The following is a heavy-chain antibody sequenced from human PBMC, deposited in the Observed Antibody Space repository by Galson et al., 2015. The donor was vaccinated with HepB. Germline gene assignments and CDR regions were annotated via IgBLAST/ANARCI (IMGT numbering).Heavy chain of an antibody. CDR3: ARVLRYFDWLG. V-gene: IGHV1-8*01. Sequence: SVKVSCKASGYTFSSYEINWVRQATGQGLEWMGWMNPNNGNTGYAHKFQGRLTMTRNTSISTAYMELSSLRSEDTAVYYCARVLRYFDWLGWGQGTLVTVSS. CDR2: MNPNNGNT. J-gene: IGHJ4*02. CDR1: GYTFSSYE. D-gene: IGHD3-9*01.